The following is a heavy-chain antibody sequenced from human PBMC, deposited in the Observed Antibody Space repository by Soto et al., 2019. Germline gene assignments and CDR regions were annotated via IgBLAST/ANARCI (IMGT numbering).Heavy chain of an antibody. V-gene: IGHV3-74*01. CDR3: ARSLPGTYGAFDL. CDR2: ISGDGSST. Sequence: GGSLRLSCAASEFTFRSYWMHWVRQSPGKGLVWVSRISGDGSSTTYADSVRGRFTISRDNAKNTVYLQMDSLRAEDTAVYYCARSLPGTYGAFDLWGQVTMVTVSS. D-gene: IGHD1-7*01. CDR1: EFTFRSYW. J-gene: IGHJ3*01.